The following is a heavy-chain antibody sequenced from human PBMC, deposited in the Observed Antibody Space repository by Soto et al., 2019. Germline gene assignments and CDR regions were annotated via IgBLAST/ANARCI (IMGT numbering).Heavy chain of an antibody. CDR1: GDSVSSNSAA. J-gene: IGHJ6*02. D-gene: IGHD5-18*01. CDR2: TYYRSKWYN. Sequence: SQTLSLTCAISGDSVSSNSAAWNWIRQSPSRGLEWLGRTYYRSKWYNDYAVSVKSRITINPDTSKNQFSLQLNSVTPEDTAVYYCARGLLAYSYGYGEYYYYGMDVWGQGTTVTVSS. CDR3: ARGLLAYSYGYGEYYYYGMDV. V-gene: IGHV6-1*01.